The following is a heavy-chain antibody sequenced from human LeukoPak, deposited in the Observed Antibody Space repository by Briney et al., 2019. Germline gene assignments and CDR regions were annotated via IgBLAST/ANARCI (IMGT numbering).Heavy chain of an antibody. CDR2: IKQDGSEK. CDR1: GFTFSSYW. Sequence: GGSLRLSCAASGFTFSSYWMSWVRQAPGKGLEWVANIKQDGSEKYYVDSVKGRFTISRDNAKNSLYLQMNSLRAEGTAVYYCARVRYSYGYKLDYWGQGTLVTVSS. D-gene: IGHD5-18*01. CDR3: ARVRYSYGYKLDY. V-gene: IGHV3-7*01. J-gene: IGHJ4*02.